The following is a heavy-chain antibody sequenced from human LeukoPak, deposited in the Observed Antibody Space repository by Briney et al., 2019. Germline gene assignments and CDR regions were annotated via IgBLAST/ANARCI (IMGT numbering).Heavy chain of an antibody. J-gene: IGHJ4*02. Sequence: ASVKVSCKASGYTFTSYYMHWVRQAPGQGLEWMGIINPSGGSTSHAQNFQGRVTMTWDTPTSTVYMELSSLRPEDTAVYYCAGAEWAVAGPRFDYWGQGTLVTVSS. V-gene: IGHV1-46*01. D-gene: IGHD6-19*01. CDR1: GYTFTSYY. CDR2: INPSGGST. CDR3: AGAEWAVAGPRFDY.